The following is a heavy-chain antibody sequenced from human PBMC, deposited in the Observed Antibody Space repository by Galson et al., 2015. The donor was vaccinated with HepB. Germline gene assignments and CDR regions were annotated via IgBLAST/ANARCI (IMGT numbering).Heavy chain of an antibody. V-gene: IGHV3-7*01. CDR2: IKQDGSEK. CDR3: ARYGYSGHCLDY. J-gene: IGHJ4*02. D-gene: IGHD5-12*01. Sequence: SLRLSCAASGFTFSNYWMTWVRQAPGKGLEWVANIKQDGSEKFYVESVKGRFTISRDNAKNSLYLQVNSLRVEDTAVYYCARYGYSGHCLDYWGQGTLVTVSS. CDR1: GFTFSNYW.